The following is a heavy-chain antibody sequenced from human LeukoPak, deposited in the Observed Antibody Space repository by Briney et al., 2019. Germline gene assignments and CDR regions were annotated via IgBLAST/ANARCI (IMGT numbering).Heavy chain of an antibody. CDR2: ISSSSSYI. J-gene: IGHJ4*02. CDR1: GFTFSSYS. D-gene: IGHD5-18*01. Sequence: TGGSLRLSCAASGFTFSSYSMNWVRQAPGKGLEWVSSISSSSSYIYYADSVKGRFTISRDNAKNSLYLQMNSLRAEDTAVYYFARSRDYSYVPKLSLAYGAQEPLVPFSS. V-gene: IGHV3-21*01. CDR3: ARSRDYSYVPKLSLAY.